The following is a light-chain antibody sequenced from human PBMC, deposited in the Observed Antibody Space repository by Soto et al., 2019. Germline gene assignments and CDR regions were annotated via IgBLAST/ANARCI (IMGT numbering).Light chain of an antibody. CDR2: AAS. J-gene: IGKJ4*01. V-gene: IGKV1-9*01. CDR1: QGISTY. Sequence: DIQLTQSPSFLSASVGDRVTITCRASQGISTYLAWYQQSPGKAPTLLIYAASTLQSGVPSRFSGSGSGTEFTLTISSLQPEDFATDFCQQLYSTPLAFGGGTKVEIK. CDR3: QQLYSTPLA.